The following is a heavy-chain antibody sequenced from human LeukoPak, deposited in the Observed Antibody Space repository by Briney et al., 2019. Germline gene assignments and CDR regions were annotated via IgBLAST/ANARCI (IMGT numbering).Heavy chain of an antibody. CDR2: ISAYNGNT. V-gene: IGHV1-18*01. Sequence: GASVKVSCKASGYTFTSYGISWVRQAPGQGLEWMGWISAYNGNTNYAQKFQGRVTMTRNTSISTAYMELSSLRAEDTAIYYCARALYNTGWYPDYFDSWGQGTLVTVSS. J-gene: IGHJ4*02. D-gene: IGHD6-19*01. CDR3: ARALYNTGWYPDYFDS. CDR1: GYTFTSYG.